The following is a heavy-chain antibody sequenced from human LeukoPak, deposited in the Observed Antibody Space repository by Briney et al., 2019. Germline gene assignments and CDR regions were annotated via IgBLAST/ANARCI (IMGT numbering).Heavy chain of an antibody. J-gene: IGHJ6*03. CDR1: GGSISSHY. D-gene: IGHD3-10*01. CDR2: IYYSGST. Sequence: SETLSLTCTVSGGSISSHYWSWIRQPPGKGLEWIGYIYYSGSTNYNPSLKSRVTISVDTSKNQFSLKLSSVTAADTAVYYCASGHEGRYYYYYYMDVWDKGTTVTVSS. V-gene: IGHV4-59*11. CDR3: ASGHEGRYYYYYYMDV.